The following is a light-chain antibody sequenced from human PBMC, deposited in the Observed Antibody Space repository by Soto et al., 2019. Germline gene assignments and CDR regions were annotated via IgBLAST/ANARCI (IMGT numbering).Light chain of an antibody. CDR2: DAS. CDR3: QQRSNWPLT. CDR1: QSLSSQ. Sequence: EIVLTQSPATLSLSPGERATLSCRASQSLSSQLAWYQQKPGQAPRLLIHDASNRATGIPARFSGSGSATDFTLTISSLEPEDFAVYYCQQRSNWPLTFGGGTRLEIK. V-gene: IGKV3-11*01. J-gene: IGKJ5*01.